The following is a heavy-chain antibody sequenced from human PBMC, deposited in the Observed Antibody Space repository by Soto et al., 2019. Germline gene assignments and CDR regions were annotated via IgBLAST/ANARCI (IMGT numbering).Heavy chain of an antibody. J-gene: IGHJ3*02. Sequence: ASVKVSCKASGYTFTGYYMHWVRQAPGQGLEWMGWINPNSGGTNYAQKFQGWVTMTRDTSISTAYMELSRLRSDDTAVYYCERVKSGYDHAAFDIWGQGTMVTVSS. CDR3: ERVKSGYDHAAFDI. V-gene: IGHV1-2*04. D-gene: IGHD5-12*01. CDR2: INPNSGGT. CDR1: GYTFTGYY.